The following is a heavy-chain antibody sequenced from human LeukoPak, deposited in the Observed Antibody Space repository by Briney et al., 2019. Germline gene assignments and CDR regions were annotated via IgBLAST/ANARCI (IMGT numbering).Heavy chain of an antibody. J-gene: IGHJ6*02. Sequence: GGSLRLSCAASGFTFSSYSMTWVRQPPGKGLEWVSSISSSSSYIYYADSVKGRFSISRDNAKNSLYLQMNSLRAEDTAVYYCARDDYADGMDVWGQGTTVTVSS. D-gene: IGHD4-17*01. CDR1: GFTFSSYS. CDR3: ARDDYADGMDV. V-gene: IGHV3-21*01. CDR2: ISSSSSYI.